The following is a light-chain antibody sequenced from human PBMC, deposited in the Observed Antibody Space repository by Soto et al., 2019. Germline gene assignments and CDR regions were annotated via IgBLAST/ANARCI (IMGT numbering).Light chain of an antibody. Sequence: IQMTQSPSTLSASVGDRVTITCRASQSISSWLAWYQEKPGKAPKLLIYKASTLESGVPSRFSGSGSGTEFTLSISSLQPDDFATYYCQQYRSYSWTFGQGTKVEI. V-gene: IGKV1-5*03. CDR2: KAS. CDR1: QSISSW. CDR3: QQYRSYSWT. J-gene: IGKJ1*01.